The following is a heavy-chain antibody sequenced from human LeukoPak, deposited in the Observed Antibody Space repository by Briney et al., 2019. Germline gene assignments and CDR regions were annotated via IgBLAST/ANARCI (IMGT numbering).Heavy chain of an antibody. V-gene: IGHV3-23*01. J-gene: IGHJ4*02. CDR1: GFTFSSYA. CDR3: AKTSRGNSGYDSPFDY. D-gene: IGHD5-12*01. CDR2: VRGSGSDT. Sequence: GGSLRLSCAASGFTFSSYAMSWVRQAPGKGLEWVSAVRGSGSDTYYADSVKGRFTISRDNSKNTLYLQVNSLRAEDTAIYYCAKTSRGNSGYDSPFDYWGQGTLVTVSS.